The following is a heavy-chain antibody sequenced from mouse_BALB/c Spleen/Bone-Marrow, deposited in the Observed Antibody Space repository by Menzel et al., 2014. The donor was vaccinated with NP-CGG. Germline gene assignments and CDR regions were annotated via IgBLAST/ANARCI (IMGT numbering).Heavy chain of an antibody. CDR1: GFDFSRYW. V-gene: IGHV4-1*02. CDR3: ARTYYGPPAY. J-gene: IGHJ3*01. Sequence: EVQLQQSGGGLVQPGGSLKLSCAASGFDFSRYWMSWVRQAPGKGLEWIGEINPDSSTINYTPSLKDKFTISRDNAKNTLYLQMSKVRSEDTALYYCARTYYGPPAYWGQGTLVTVSA. CDR2: INPDSSTI. D-gene: IGHD1-2*01.